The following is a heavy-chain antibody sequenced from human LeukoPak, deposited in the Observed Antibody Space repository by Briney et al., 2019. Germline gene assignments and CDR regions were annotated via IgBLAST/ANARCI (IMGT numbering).Heavy chain of an antibody. J-gene: IGHJ4*02. Sequence: ASVKVSCKASGYTFTGYYMHWVRQAPGQGLEWMGWINPNSGGTNYAQKFQGRVTMTRDTSISTAYMELSRLRSDDTAVYYCARDLFDSSGYCFDYWGQGTLVTVSS. D-gene: IGHD3-22*01. CDR3: ARDLFDSSGYCFDY. V-gene: IGHV1-2*02. CDR1: GYTFTGYY. CDR2: INPNSGGT.